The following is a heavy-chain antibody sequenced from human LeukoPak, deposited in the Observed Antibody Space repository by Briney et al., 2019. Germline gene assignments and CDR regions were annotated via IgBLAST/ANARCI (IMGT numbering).Heavy chain of an antibody. CDR2: IYYSGST. CDR1: GGSISSGGYY. D-gene: IGHD2-2*01. Sequence: SETLSLTCTVSGGSISSGGYYWSWIRQHPGKGLEWIGYIYYSGSTYYNPSLKSRVTISVDTSKNQFSLKLSSVTAADTAVYYCARGGEVPAATFLDYWGQGTLVTVSS. CDR3: ARGGEVPAATFLDY. V-gene: IGHV4-31*03. J-gene: IGHJ4*02.